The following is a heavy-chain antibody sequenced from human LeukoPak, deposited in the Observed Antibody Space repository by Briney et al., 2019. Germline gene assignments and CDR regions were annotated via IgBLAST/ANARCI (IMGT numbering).Heavy chain of an antibody. CDR1: GGSISNYY. V-gene: IGHV4-4*07. CDR2: IYAGGTA. Sequence: PSETLSLTCTVSGGSISNYYWSWIRQPAGKGLEWIGRIYAGGTASYNPSLKSRVTISVDKSKNQFSLKLSSVTAADTAVYYCARSGRIETTTFSFFYGMDVWGQGTTVTVSS. D-gene: IGHD2/OR15-2a*01. CDR3: ARSGRIETTTFSFFYGMDV. J-gene: IGHJ6*02.